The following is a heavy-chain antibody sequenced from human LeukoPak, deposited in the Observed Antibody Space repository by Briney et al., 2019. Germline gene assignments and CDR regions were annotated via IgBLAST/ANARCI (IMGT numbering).Heavy chain of an antibody. CDR3: ASGGWLLPPY. D-gene: IGHD3-22*01. J-gene: IGHJ4*02. CDR2: IIPIFGTA. Sequence: ASVKVSCKAPGGTFSSYAISWVRQAPGQGLEWMGRIIPIFGTANYAQKFQGRVTITADKSTSTAYMELSSLRSEDTAVYYCASGGWLLPPYWGQGTLVTVSS. CDR1: GGTFSSYA. V-gene: IGHV1-69*06.